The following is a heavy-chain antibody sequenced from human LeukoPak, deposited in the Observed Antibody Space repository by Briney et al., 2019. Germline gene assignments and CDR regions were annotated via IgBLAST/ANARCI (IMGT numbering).Heavy chain of an antibody. CDR1: GGSISSGGHS. CDR2: IYHSGST. J-gene: IGHJ4*02. CDR3: ARGLTPLLWFGETPIDY. V-gene: IGHV4-30-2*01. Sequence: SQTLSLTCAVSGGSISSGGHSWSWIRQPPGKGLEWIGYIYHSGSTYYNPSLKSRVTISVDRSKNQFSLKLSSVTAADTAVYYCARGLTPLLWFGETPIDYWGQGTLVTVSS. D-gene: IGHD3-10*01.